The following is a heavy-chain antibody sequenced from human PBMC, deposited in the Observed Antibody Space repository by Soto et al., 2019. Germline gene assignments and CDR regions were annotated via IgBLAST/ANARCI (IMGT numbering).Heavy chain of an antibody. J-gene: IGHJ4*02. V-gene: IGHV3-30*18. CDR1: GFTFSSYG. Sequence: QVQLVESGGGVVQPGRSLRLSCAASGFTFSSYGMHWVRQAPGKGLEWVAVISYDGSNKYYADSVKGRFTISRDNSKNTLYLPMNSLRAEDTAVYYCAKGSTAMTYFDYWCQGTLVTVSS. CDR2: ISYDGSNK. CDR3: AKGSTAMTYFDY. D-gene: IGHD5-18*01.